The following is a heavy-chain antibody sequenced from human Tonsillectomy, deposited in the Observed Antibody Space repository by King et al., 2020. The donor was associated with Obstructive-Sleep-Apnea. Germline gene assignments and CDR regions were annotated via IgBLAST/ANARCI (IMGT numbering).Heavy chain of an antibody. Sequence: TLKESGPTLVKPTQTLTLTCTFSGFSLSTSGVGVGWVRQPPGKALEWLALIYWDDDKRYSPSLKSRLTITKDTSKNQVVLTMTNMDPVDTATYYCSHLLDAVVVPAGALAYYYYYGMDVWGQGTTVTVSS. J-gene: IGHJ6*02. CDR2: IYWDDDK. D-gene: IGHD2-2*01. V-gene: IGHV2-5*02. CDR1: GFSLSTSGVG. CDR3: SHLLDAVVVPAGALAYYYYYGMDV.